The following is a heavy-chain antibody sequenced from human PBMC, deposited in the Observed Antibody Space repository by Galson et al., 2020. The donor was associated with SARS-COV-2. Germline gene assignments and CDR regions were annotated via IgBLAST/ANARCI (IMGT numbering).Heavy chain of an antibody. J-gene: IGHJ4*02. V-gene: IGHV2-70*11. CDR1: GFSLSTSGMC. CDR2: IDWDGDK. D-gene: IGHD3-10*01. CDR3: ARTWITRSASRTFDY. Sequence: SGPTLVKPTQTLTLTCTFSGFSLSTSGMCVSWIRQPPGKALEWLARIDWDGDKHYSTSLKTRFTISKDTSKNQVVLIMTNMDPVDTATYYCARTWITRSASRTFDYCCQGTLCTGSS.